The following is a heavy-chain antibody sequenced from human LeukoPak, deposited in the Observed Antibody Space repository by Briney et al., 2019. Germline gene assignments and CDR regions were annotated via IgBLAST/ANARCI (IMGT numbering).Heavy chain of an antibody. Sequence: GASVKVSCKASGYTIRNSGVTWVRQAPGQGLEWMGGIIPIFGTANYAQKFQGRVTITADKSTSTAYMELSSLRSEDTAVYYCARDSILLRDFDYWGQGTLVTVSS. CDR3: ARDSILLRDFDY. J-gene: IGHJ4*02. D-gene: IGHD3-3*01. CDR1: GYTIRNSG. V-gene: IGHV1-69*06. CDR2: IIPIFGTA.